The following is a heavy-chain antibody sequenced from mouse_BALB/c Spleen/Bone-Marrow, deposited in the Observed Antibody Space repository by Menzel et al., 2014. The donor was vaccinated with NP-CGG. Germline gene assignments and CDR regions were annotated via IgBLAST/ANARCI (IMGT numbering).Heavy chain of an antibody. CDR2: SRNKAKYYTT. Sequence: EVKLVESGGGLVQPGDPLRLSCATSGFTFSDFYMEWVRQPPGKRLEWIAASRNKAKYYTTEYSASVKGRFIVSRDTSQSVLYLQMNALRAEDTAIYYCARDVGYGNYFVYWGQGTLVTVSA. D-gene: IGHD2-10*02. CDR1: GFTFSDFY. J-gene: IGHJ3*01. CDR3: ARDVGYGNYFVY. V-gene: IGHV7-1*02.